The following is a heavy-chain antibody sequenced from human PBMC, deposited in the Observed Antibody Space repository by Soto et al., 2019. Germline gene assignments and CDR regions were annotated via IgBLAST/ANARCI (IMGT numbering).Heavy chain of an antibody. V-gene: IGHV3-48*01. Sequence: EVQLVESGGGLVQPGGSLRLSCAASAFTFSNYNMNWVRQAPGKGLEWVSYISSSSTIYYADSVKGRFTISRDNAKNSLYLQMNRLRAEDTAGYYCARDGDSSGWYNWFDPWGQGTQVTVSS. CDR1: AFTFSNYN. CDR3: ARDGDSSGWYNWFDP. J-gene: IGHJ5*02. CDR2: ISSSSTI. D-gene: IGHD3-22*01.